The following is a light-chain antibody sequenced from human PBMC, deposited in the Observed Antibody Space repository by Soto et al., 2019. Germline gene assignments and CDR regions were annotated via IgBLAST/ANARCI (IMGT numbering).Light chain of an antibody. CDR2: DAS. Sequence: EIVLTKSAATLSLSPGERATLSCMASQSVSSYLAWYQQKPGQAPRLLIYDASTRATGIPARFSGSGSGTEFTITISSVQSEDFAVYYCQQYNNWPPTFGQGTKVDIK. J-gene: IGKJ1*01. CDR3: QQYNNWPPT. V-gene: IGKV3-15*01. CDR1: QSVSSY.